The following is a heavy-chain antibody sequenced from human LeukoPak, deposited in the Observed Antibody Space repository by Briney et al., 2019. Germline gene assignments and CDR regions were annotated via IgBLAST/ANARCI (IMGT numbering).Heavy chain of an antibody. Sequence: TSETLSLTCTVSGGSISSDHWSWIRQPPGKGLEWIGYIYYSGSTNYNPSLKSRATISVDTSKKQFSLKLTSVTAADTAVYYCARRSLVRTVGYYYGMDVWGQGTTVTVSS. V-gene: IGHV4-59*08. J-gene: IGHJ6*02. CDR3: ARRSLVRTVGYYYGMDV. CDR2: IYYSGST. D-gene: IGHD1-26*01. CDR1: GGSISSDH.